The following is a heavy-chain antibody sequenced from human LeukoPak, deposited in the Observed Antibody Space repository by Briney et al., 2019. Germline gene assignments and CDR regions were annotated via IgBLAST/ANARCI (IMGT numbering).Heavy chain of an antibody. D-gene: IGHD6-13*01. Sequence: EASVKVSCKASGFTFTSSAVQWVRQARGQRLEWIGWIVVGSGNTNYAQKFQERVTITRDMSTSTAYMELSSLRSEDTAVYYCAREVDSSSWYYFDYWGQGTLVTVSS. CDR3: AREVDSSSWYYFDY. CDR2: IVVGSGNT. CDR1: GFTFTSSA. V-gene: IGHV1-58*01. J-gene: IGHJ4*02.